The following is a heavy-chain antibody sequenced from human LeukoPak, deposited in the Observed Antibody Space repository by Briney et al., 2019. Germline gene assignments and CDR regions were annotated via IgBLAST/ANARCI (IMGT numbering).Heavy chain of an antibody. V-gene: IGHV3-23*01. J-gene: IGHJ6*03. CDR2: ISGSGGST. CDR1: GFTFSSYA. D-gene: IGHD5-12*01. Sequence: GGSLRLSCAASGFTFSSYAMSWVRQAPGKGLEWGSAISGSGGSTYYADSVKGRFTISRDNSKNTLYLQMNSLRAEDTAVYYCAKDPDYSGYDYYYYYYMDVWGKGTTVTVSS. CDR3: AKDPDYSGYDYYYYYYMDV.